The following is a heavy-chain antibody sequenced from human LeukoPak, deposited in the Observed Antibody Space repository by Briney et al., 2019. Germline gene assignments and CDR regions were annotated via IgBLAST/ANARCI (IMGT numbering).Heavy chain of an antibody. D-gene: IGHD2-2*01. V-gene: IGHV4-39*01. Sequence: SETLSLTCSVSGGSMRTPSHYWDWIRRSPGKGLEWIGSMFYSGSTYFNPSFRRRVTISGDTSTNQISLSLPSVTAADTAVYYCARRNTEVPDTMPLNAFDVWGQGAMVIVSS. J-gene: IGHJ3*01. CDR1: GGSMRTPSHY. CDR3: ARRNTEVPDTMPLNAFDV. CDR2: MFYSGST.